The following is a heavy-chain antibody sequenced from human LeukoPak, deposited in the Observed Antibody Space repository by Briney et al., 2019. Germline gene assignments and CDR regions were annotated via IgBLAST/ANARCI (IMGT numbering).Heavy chain of an antibody. CDR2: ISGSGGST. CDR1: GFTFSSYA. V-gene: IGHV3-23*01. CDR3: ATTIAFDI. J-gene: IGHJ3*02. Sequence: GGSLRLSCAASGFTFSSYAMSWVRQAPGKGLEWVSAISGSGGSTYYADSVKGRFTISRDNSKNTLYLQMNSLGGEDTAIYYCATTIAFDIWGQGTLVTVSS. D-gene: IGHD5-24*01.